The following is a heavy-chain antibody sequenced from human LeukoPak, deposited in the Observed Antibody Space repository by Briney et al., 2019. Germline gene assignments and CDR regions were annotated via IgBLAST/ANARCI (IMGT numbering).Heavy chain of an antibody. Sequence: SETLSLTCAVYGGSFSGYYWSWIRQPPGKGLEWIGEINHSGSTNYNPSLKSRVTISVDTSKNQVSLKLSSVTAADTAVYYCASSTRYPSGNWGQGTLVTVSS. J-gene: IGHJ4*02. V-gene: IGHV4-34*01. D-gene: IGHD3-10*01. CDR3: ASSTRYPSGN. CDR2: INHSGST. CDR1: GGSFSGYY.